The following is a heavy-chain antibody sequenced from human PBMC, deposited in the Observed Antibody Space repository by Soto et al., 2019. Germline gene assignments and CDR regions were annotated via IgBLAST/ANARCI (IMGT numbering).Heavy chain of an antibody. CDR3: AADTAMDPFGYYYGMDV. CDR2: IVVGSGNT. D-gene: IGHD5-18*01. J-gene: IGHJ6*02. CDR1: GFTFTSSA. Sequence: ASVKVSCKASGFTFTSSAVQWVRQARGQRLEWIGWIVVGSGNTNYAQKFQERVTITRDMSTSTAYMELSSLRPEDTAVYYCAADTAMDPFGYYYGMDVWGQGTTVTVSS. V-gene: IGHV1-58*01.